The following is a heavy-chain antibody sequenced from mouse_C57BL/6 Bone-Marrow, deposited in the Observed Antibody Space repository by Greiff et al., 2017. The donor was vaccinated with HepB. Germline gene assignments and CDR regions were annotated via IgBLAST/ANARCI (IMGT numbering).Heavy chain of an antibody. D-gene: IGHD2-5*01. V-gene: IGHV5S21*01. Sequence: EVQLVESGAGLVKPGGSLKLSCAASGFTFSSYAMSWVRQTPEKRLEWVAYISSGGDYIYYADTVKGRFTISRDNARNTLYLQMSHLKSEDTAMYYCSRGGPTIVTTWYFDVWGTGTTVTVSS. CDR3: SRGGPTIVTTWYFDV. J-gene: IGHJ1*03. CDR2: ISSGGDYI. CDR1: GFTFSSYA.